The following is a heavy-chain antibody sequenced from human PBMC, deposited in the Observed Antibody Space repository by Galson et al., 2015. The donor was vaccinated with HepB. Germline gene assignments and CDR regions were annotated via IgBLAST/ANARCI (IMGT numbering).Heavy chain of an antibody. CDR1: GFTFSSYG. J-gene: IGHJ4*02. D-gene: IGHD1-1*01. V-gene: IGHV3-30*18. CDR3: AKGQVRTILLIDY. CDR2: ISYDGSNK. Sequence: SLRLSCAASGFTFSSYGMHWVRQAPGKGLEWVAVISYDGSNKYYADSVKGRFTISRDNSKNTLYLQMNSLRAEDTAVYYCAKGQVRTILLIDYWGQGTLVTVSS.